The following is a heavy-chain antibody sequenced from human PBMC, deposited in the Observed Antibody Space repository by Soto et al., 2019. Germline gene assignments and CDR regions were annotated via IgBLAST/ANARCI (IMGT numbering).Heavy chain of an antibody. V-gene: IGHV4-4*07. J-gene: IGHJ4*02. D-gene: IGHD3-10*01. CDR2: IYTSGST. Sequence: SETLSLTCTVSGGSISSYYWTWIRQPSGKGLEWIGRIYTSGSTNYNPSLKSRVTMSVDTSKNQFSLKLSSVTAADTAVYYWARDLKFGQADYWGQGSQVTVSS. CDR1: GGSISSYY. CDR3: ARDLKFGQADY.